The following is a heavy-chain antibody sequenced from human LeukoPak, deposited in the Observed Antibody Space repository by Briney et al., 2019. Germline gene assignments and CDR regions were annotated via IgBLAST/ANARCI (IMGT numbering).Heavy chain of an antibody. D-gene: IGHD6-13*01. Sequence: SETLSLTCTVSGGSISSYYWSWIRQPPGKGLEWIGSIYYSGSTYYNPSLKSRVTISVDTSKNQFSLKLSSVTAADTAVYYCARGPFGYSSSWYLDYWGQGTLVTVSS. CDR1: GGSISSYY. V-gene: IGHV4-59*12. J-gene: IGHJ4*02. CDR3: ARGPFGYSSSWYLDY. CDR2: IYYSGST.